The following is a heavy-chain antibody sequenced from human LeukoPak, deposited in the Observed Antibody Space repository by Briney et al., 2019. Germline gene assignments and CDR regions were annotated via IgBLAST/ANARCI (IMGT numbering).Heavy chain of an antibody. D-gene: IGHD4-23*01. V-gene: IGHV4-59*01. CDR1: GGSISSYY. CDR3: ARTRAYGGRPDY. Sequence: SETLSLTCTVSGGSISSYYWSWIRQPPGKGLEWIGYISYSGSTNYNPSLKSRVTISVDTSKNQFSLRLTSVTAADTAVYYCARTRAYGGRPDYWGQGTLVTVSS. CDR2: ISYSGST. J-gene: IGHJ4*02.